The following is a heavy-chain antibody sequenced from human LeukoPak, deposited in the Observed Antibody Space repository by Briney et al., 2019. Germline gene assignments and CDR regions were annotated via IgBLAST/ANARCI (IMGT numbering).Heavy chain of an antibody. Sequence: PSETLSLTCAVYGGSFSGYYWSWIRQPPGKGLEWIGYIYYSGSTNYNPSLKSRVTISVDTSKNQFSLKLSSVTAADTAVYYCARVRHYYGSGSPFYYYYYYMDVWGKGTTVTISS. CDR3: ARVRHYYGSGSPFYYYYYYMDV. V-gene: IGHV4-59*01. CDR1: GGSFSGYY. D-gene: IGHD3-10*01. J-gene: IGHJ6*03. CDR2: IYYSGST.